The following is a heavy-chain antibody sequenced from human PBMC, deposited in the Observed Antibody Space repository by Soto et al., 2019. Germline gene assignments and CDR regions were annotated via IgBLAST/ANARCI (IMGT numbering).Heavy chain of an antibody. CDR3: VRTRQQWLVGDS. CDR1: GYTLSSFG. Sequence: ASVKVSCKASGYTLSSFGIHWVRQAPGQRLEWMGWINAGNGNTKCSQKLQGRVTFSRDTSANTAYMELTSLTSEDTAVYYCVRTRQQWLVGDSWGQGSLVTVSS. CDR2: INAGNGNT. V-gene: IGHV1-3*01. J-gene: IGHJ4*02. D-gene: IGHD6-19*01.